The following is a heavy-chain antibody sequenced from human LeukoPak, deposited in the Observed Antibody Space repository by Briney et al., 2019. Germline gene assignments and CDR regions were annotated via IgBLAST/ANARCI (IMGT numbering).Heavy chain of an antibody. CDR2: IDGSSSYI. Sequence: GGSLRLSCAASGFTFSSFSMNWVRQAPGKGLEWVSSIDGSSSYIYYTDSVKGRFTISRDNSKNTLYLQMNSLRAEDTAVYYCAREVGDYDSSGYYGWYDYWGQGTLVTVSS. CDR1: GFTFSSFS. D-gene: IGHD3-22*01. V-gene: IGHV3-21*01. CDR3: AREVGDYDSSGYYGWYDY. J-gene: IGHJ4*02.